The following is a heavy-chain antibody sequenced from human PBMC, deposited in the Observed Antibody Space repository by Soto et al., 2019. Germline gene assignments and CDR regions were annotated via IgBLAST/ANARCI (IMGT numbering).Heavy chain of an antibody. CDR1: GFTFSSLS. CDR2: ISSNSANI. J-gene: IGHJ4*02. Sequence: GGSLRLSCAASGFTFSSLSMNWVRQAPGKGLEWISYISSNSANIYYADSVKGRFTISRDNAYNSLSLQLSSLRDDDTAVYYCATTPRGPNDYWGQGTLVTVSS. CDR3: ATTPRGPNDY. V-gene: IGHV3-48*02. D-gene: IGHD3-16*01.